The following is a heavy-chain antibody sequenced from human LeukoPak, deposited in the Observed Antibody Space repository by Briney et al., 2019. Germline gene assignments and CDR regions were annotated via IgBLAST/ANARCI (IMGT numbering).Heavy chain of an antibody. CDR3: ARKNSGYCTNGVCYTHYYFDY. D-gene: IGHD2-8*01. J-gene: IGHJ4*02. CDR1: GGTFSSYA. Sequence: SVKVSCKASGGTFSSYAISWVRQAPGQGLEWMGGIIPIFGTANYAQKFQGRVTITADKSTSTAYMELSSLRSEDTAVYYCARKNSGYCTNGVCYTHYYFDYWGQGTLVTVSS. CDR2: IIPIFGTA. V-gene: IGHV1-69*06.